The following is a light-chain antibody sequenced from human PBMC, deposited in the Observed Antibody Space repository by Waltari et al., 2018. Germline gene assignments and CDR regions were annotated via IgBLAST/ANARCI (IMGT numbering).Light chain of an antibody. J-gene: IGKJ4*01. Sequence: DIQMTQSPSTLSASEVYIVTITCRASHTINNYLAWYQQKPGKAPKLVIYDASSLESGVPSRFSGSGSGTEFTLTISSLQPDDFATYYCQQYDFYSLTFGGGTRVEIK. CDR3: QQYDFYSLT. V-gene: IGKV1-5*01. CDR2: DAS. CDR1: HTINNY.